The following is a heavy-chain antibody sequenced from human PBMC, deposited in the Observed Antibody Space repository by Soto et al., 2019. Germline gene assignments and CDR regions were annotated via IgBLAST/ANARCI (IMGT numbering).Heavy chain of an antibody. CDR2: ISYDGSNK. CDR3: ARDLEYCSTGSCSYHSPFDY. V-gene: IGHV3-30-3*01. D-gene: IGHD2-15*01. Sequence: QVQLVESGGGVVQPGRSLRLSCAASGFTFSSYAMHWVRQAPGKGLEWVAVISYDGSNKYYADSVKGRFTISRDNSKNTLYLQMNSLRAEDTAVYYCARDLEYCSTGSCSYHSPFDYWGQGTLVTVSS. CDR1: GFTFSSYA. J-gene: IGHJ4*02.